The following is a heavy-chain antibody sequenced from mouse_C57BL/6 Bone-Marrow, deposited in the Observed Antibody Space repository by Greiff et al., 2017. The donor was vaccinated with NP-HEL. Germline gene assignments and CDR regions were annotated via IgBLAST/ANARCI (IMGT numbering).Heavy chain of an antibody. D-gene: IGHD1-1*01. CDR3: ARSLYYYGSIWYFDV. J-gene: IGHJ1*03. CDR1: GYAFSSSW. Sequence: VKLMESGPELVKPGASVKISCKASGYAFSSSWMNWVKQRPGKGLEWIGRIYPGDGDTNYNGKFKGKATLTADKSSSTAYMQLSSLTSEDSAVYFCARSLYYYGSIWYFDVWGTGTTVTVSS. CDR2: IYPGDGDT. V-gene: IGHV1-82*01.